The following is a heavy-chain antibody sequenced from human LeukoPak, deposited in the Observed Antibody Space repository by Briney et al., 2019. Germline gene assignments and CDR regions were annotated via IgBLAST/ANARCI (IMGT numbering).Heavy chain of an antibody. CDR1: GYTLTELS. CDR3: ARVRDTHGYGYSYYYGMDV. CDR2: FDPEDGET. J-gene: IGHJ6*02. V-gene: IGHV1-24*01. Sequence: ASVKVSCKVSGYTLTELSMGWGRHAPGKGLGWMGGFDPEDGETIYAQKFQGRVTMTEDTSTDTASMELSNLRSEATAAHYCARVRDTHGYGYSYYYGMDVCGQGTTVTVSS. D-gene: IGHD3-22*01.